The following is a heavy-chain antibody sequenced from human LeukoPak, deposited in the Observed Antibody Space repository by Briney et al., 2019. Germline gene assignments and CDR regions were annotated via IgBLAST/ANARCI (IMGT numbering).Heavy chain of an antibody. V-gene: IGHV1-69*06. CDR1: GGTFSSYA. CDR2: IIPIFGTA. CDR3: ARDVGIAAAGEFDP. Sequence: GSSVKVSCKASGGTFSSYAISWVRQAPGQGLEWMGGIIPIFGTANYAQKFQGRVTITADKSTSTACMELSRLRSDDTAVYYCARDVGIAAAGEFDPWGQGTLVTVSS. J-gene: IGHJ5*02. D-gene: IGHD6-13*01.